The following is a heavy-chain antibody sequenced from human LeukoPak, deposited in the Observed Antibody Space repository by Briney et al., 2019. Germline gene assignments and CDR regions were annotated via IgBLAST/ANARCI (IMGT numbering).Heavy chain of an antibody. V-gene: IGHV3-74*01. CDR3: AKDHDYGSDLVDY. J-gene: IGHJ4*02. D-gene: IGHD4-17*01. CDR2: INSDGSST. CDR1: GFTFSSYW. Sequence: GGSLRLSCAGSGFTFSSYWMHWVRQAPGKGLVRVSRINSDGSSTSYADSVKGRFTISRDNAKNTLYLQMNSLRAEDTAVYYCAKDHDYGSDLVDYWGQGTLVTVSS.